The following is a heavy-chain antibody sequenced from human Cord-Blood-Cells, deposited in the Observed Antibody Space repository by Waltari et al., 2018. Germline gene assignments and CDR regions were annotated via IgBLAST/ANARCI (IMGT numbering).Heavy chain of an antibody. D-gene: IGHD1-26*01. V-gene: IGHV1-18*04. CDR2: ISAYNGKT. CDR1: GYTFTSYG. CDR3: ARDRPGSLGATCFDL. J-gene: IGHJ2*01. Sequence: QVQLVQSGAEVKKPGASVKVSCKASGYTFTSYGISWVRQAPGQGLGGMGGISAYNGKTNYAQKLQGRVTMTTDTSTSTAYMELRSLRSDDTAVYYCARDRPGSLGATCFDLWGRGTLVTVSS.